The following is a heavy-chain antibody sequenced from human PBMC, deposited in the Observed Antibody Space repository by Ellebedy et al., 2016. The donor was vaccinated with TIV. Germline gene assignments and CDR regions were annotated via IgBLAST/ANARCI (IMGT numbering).Heavy chain of an antibody. CDR3: ARSDPPYRS. D-gene: IGHD1-14*01. CDR1: GFTFSGYD. Sequence: GESLKISCAASGFTFSGYDMHWVRQAPGKGLEWVAAISYHGTYKYYADSVKGRFSISRDNSKNTLFLQMNSLRAEDTAVYYCARSDPPYRSWGQGALVTVSS. V-gene: IGHV3-30*01. J-gene: IGHJ4*02. CDR2: ISYHGTYK.